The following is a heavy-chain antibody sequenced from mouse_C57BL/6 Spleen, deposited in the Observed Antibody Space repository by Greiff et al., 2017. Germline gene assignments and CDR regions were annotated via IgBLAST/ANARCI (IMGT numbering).Heavy chain of an antibody. Sequence: DVKLVESGGGLVQPKGSLKLSCAASGFSFNTYAMNWVRQAPGKGLEWVARIRSKSNNYATYYADSVKDRFTISRDDSESMLYLQMNNLKTEDTAMYYCVSSYDYDAYYYAMDYWGQGTSVTVSS. CDR1: GFSFNTYA. D-gene: IGHD2-4*01. J-gene: IGHJ4*01. V-gene: IGHV10-1*01. CDR2: IRSKSNNYAT. CDR3: VSSYDYDAYYYAMDY.